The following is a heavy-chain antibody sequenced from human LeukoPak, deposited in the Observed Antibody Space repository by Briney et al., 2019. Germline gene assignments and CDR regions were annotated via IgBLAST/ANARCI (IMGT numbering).Heavy chain of an antibody. CDR1: GFTVSRNH. CDR2: IYSGGST. D-gene: IGHD2-15*01. V-gene: IGHV3-53*01. Sequence: EGSLRLSCAASGFTVSRNHMTWVRQAPGKGLEWVSIIYSGGSTYYADSVRGRFTISRDSSQNTLYLQMNGLRAEDTAVYYCVTLPTGDYWGQGTLVTVSS. J-gene: IGHJ4*02. CDR3: VTLPTGDY.